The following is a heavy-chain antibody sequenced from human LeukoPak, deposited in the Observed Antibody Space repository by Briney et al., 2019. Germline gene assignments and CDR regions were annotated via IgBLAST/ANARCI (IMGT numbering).Heavy chain of an antibody. CDR3: ARRAGRYSA. CDR1: GGSFSGYY. V-gene: IGHV4-34*01. J-gene: IGHJ5*02. Sequence: PSETLSLTCAVYGGSFSGYYWSWIRQPPGKGLEWIGEINHSGNTNYNPSLKSRVTISVDTSKNQFSLKLSSVTAADTAVYYCARRAGRYSAWGQGTLVTVSS. D-gene: IGHD1-14*01. CDR2: INHSGNT.